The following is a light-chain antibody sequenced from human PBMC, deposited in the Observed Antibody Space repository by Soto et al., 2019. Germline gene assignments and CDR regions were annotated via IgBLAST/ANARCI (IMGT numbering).Light chain of an antibody. CDR2: EAS. CDR1: QSMGIY. CDR3: QQSYSTPT. J-gene: IGKJ1*01. Sequence: DIQLTQSPSSLSASVGDRVTMTCRASQSMGIYLNWYQHKPGKAPKLLIFEASSLQSGVPSRFSGSRSGTDFTLTISSLQLADIATYYCQQSYSTPTFGRGTTVEIK. V-gene: IGKV1-39*01.